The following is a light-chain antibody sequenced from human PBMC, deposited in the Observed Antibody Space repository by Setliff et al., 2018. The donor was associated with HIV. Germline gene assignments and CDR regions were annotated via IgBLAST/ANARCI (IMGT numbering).Light chain of an antibody. CDR2: DVS. Sequence: QSALTQPASVSGSPGQSITISCTGTSSDVGGYSFVSWYQQHPGKAPKLMIYDVSKRPSGISNRFSGSESGNTASLTISGLQAEDEADYYCSSYTSSSVVVFGGGTKVTVL. CDR3: SSYTSSSVVV. J-gene: IGLJ2*01. V-gene: IGLV2-14*01. CDR1: SSDVGGYSF.